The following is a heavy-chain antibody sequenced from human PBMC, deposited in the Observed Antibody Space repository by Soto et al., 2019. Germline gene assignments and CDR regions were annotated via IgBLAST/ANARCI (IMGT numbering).Heavy chain of an antibody. D-gene: IGHD2-21*01. J-gene: IGHJ4*02. CDR1: GGSISSYY. CDR3: ARARRDGYNGDDFDY. Sequence: PSETLSLTCTVSGGSISSYYWSWIRQPPGKGLEWIGYIYYSGSTNYNPSLKSRVAISVDTSKNQFSLKLSSVTAADTAVYYCARARRDGYNGDDFDYWGQGTLVTVSS. V-gene: IGHV4-59*01. CDR2: IYYSGST.